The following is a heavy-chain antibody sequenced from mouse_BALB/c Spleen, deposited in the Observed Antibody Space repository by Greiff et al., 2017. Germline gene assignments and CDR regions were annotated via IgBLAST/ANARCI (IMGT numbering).Heavy chain of an antibody. CDR2: IWGDGST. CDR1: GFSLTGYG. CDR3: ARAYDYGLGAMDY. Sequence: VKLMESGPGLVAPSQSLSITCTVSGFSLTGYGVNWVRQPPGKGLEWLGMIWGDGSTDYNSALKSRLSISKDNSKSQVFLKMNSLQTDDTARYYCARAYDYGLGAMDYWGQGTSVTVSS. V-gene: IGHV2-6-7*01. J-gene: IGHJ4*01. D-gene: IGHD2-4*01.